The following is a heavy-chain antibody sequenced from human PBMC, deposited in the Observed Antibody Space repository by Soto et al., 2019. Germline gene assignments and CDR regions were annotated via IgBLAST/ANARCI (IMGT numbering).Heavy chain of an antibody. Sequence: GESLKISCKGSGYSFTNYWIGWVRQMPGKGLEWMGIIYPGDSDARYSPSFQGQVTISADKSISTAYLHWSSLRASDTAVYYCTRRGYCSGGSRFSAAFDIWGQGPIVTVSS. CDR1: GYSFTNYW. J-gene: IGHJ3*02. D-gene: IGHD2-15*01. CDR2: IYPGDSDA. V-gene: IGHV5-51*01. CDR3: TRRGYCSGGSRFSAAFDI.